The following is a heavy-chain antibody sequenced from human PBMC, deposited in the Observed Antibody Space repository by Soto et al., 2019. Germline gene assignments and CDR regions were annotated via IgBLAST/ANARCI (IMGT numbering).Heavy chain of an antibody. CDR1: GFTVSSNY. CDR3: ARDRRLSYYDILTGPDTYYGMDV. Sequence: PGGSLRLSCAASGFTVSSNYAMSWVRQAPGKGLEWVSVIYSGGSTYYADSVKGRFTISRDNSKNTLYLQMNSLRAEDTAVYYCARDRRLSYYDILTGPDTYYGMDVWGQGTTVTVSS. D-gene: IGHD3-9*01. J-gene: IGHJ6*02. CDR2: IYSGGST. V-gene: IGHV3-66*01.